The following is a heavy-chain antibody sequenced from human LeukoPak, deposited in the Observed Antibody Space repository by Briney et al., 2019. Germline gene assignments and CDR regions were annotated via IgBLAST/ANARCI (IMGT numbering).Heavy chain of an antibody. CDR2: INHSGST. J-gene: IGHJ5*02. V-gene: IGHV4-34*01. Sequence: PSETLSLTCAVYGGSFCGYYWSWIRQPPGKGLEWIGEINHSGSTNYNPSLKSRVTISVDTSKNQFSLKLSSVTAADTAVYYCARGRARRSHWFDPWGQGTLVTVSS. CDR1: GGSFCGYY. CDR3: ARGRARRSHWFDP.